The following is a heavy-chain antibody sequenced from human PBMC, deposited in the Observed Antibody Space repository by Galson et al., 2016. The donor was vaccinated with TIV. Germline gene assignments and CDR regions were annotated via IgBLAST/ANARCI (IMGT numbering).Heavy chain of an antibody. D-gene: IGHD6-19*01. CDR1: GFTLGNFW. V-gene: IGHV3-7*01. CDR2: IKQDGSEK. J-gene: IGHJ6*02. CDR3: ARDRVSSGDV. Sequence: SLRLSCAASGFTLGNFWMSWVRQAPGKGLEWVASIKQDGSEKYYVESVRGRFTISRDNAENSLFLQMKSLRVGDTAVYYCARDRVSSGDVWGQGTTVTVSS.